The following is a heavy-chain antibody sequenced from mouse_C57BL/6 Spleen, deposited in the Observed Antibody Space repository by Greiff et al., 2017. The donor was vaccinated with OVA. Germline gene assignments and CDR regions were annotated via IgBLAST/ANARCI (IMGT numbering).Heavy chain of an antibody. D-gene: IGHD3-2*02. CDR2: IDPSDSET. Sequence: VQLQQPGAELVRPGSSVKLSCKASGYTFTSYWMHWVKQRPIQGLEWIGNIDPSDSETHYNQKFKDKATLTVDKSSSTAYMQLSSLTSEDSAVYYCARELSSGSFAYWGQGTLVTVSA. CDR1: GYTFTSYW. CDR3: ARELSSGSFAY. V-gene: IGHV1-52*01. J-gene: IGHJ3*01.